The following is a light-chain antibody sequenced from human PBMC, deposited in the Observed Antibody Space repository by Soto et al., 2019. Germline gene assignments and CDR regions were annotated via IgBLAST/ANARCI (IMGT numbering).Light chain of an antibody. CDR1: QSVSTN. J-gene: IGKJ4*01. Sequence: EIVMTQSPATLSVSPGERATLSCRASQSVSTNLASYHQQPGHAPRLLLYAASVRTTGIPARFSGSGSGTEFTLTISSLQSEDFAVYYCQQYDERPPTLSFGGGIKVEIK. CDR3: QQYDERPPTLS. CDR2: AAS. V-gene: IGKV3-15*01.